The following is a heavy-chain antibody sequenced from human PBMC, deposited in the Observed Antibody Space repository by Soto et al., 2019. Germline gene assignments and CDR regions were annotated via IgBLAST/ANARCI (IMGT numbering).Heavy chain of an antibody. CDR1: GGSISSYY. V-gene: IGHV4-59*01. CDR2: IYYSGST. CDR3: AGQSVVTHAFEI. J-gene: IGHJ3*02. D-gene: IGHD2-15*01. Sequence: SETLSLTCTVSGGSISSYYWSWIRQPPGKGLEWIGYIYYSGSTNYNPSLKSRVTISVDTSKNQFSLKLSSVTAADTAVYYCAGQSVVTHAFEIWGQGTMVTVSS.